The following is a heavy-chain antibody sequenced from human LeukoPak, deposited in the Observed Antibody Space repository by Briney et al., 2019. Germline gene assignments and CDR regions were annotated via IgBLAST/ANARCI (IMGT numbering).Heavy chain of an antibody. CDR2: ISGDGDGT. Sequence: GGSLRLSCAAPGFTFDNNAMHWARQAPGKGLEWVSLISGDGDGTYYADSVKGRFTISRDNSINSLYLQMNSLRTEDTALYFCATDRSTVTKSDYWGQGPLVTVSS. CDR1: GFTFDNNA. CDR3: ATDRSTVTKSDY. V-gene: IGHV3-43*02. D-gene: IGHD4-17*01. J-gene: IGHJ4*02.